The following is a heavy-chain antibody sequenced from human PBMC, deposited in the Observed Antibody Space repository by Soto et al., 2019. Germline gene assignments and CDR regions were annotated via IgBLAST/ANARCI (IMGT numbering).Heavy chain of an antibody. Sequence: GASVKVSCKTSGYTFSTSGISWVGQAPGQGLEWMGWINAGNGNTKYSQKFQGRVTITRDTSASTAYMELSSLRSEDTAVYYCARDCTELAGMVTICLGAFDIWG. D-gene: IGHD3-3*01. J-gene: IGHJ3*02. CDR3: ARDCTELAGMVTICLGAFDI. V-gene: IGHV1-3*01. CDR1: GYTFSTSG. CDR2: INAGNGNT.